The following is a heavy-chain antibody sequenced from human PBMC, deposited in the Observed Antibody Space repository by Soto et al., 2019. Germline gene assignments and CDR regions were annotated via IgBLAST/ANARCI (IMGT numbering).Heavy chain of an antibody. Sequence: QVQLQESGPGLVKPSQTLSLTCAVSGDSISTSGFYWTWIRQHPGKGLEWIGFIYYSGSTYYNPSLKSRVTISLDTSKNQFSLNLTSVTAADTAVYYCARETYSSGSWYFDLWGRGTLVTVSS. CDR2: IYYSGST. D-gene: IGHD6-19*01. J-gene: IGHJ2*01. CDR1: GDSISTSGFY. CDR3: ARETYSSGSWYFDL. V-gene: IGHV4-31*11.